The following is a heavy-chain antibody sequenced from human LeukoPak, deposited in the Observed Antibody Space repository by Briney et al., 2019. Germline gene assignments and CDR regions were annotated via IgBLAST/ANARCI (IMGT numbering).Heavy chain of an antibody. J-gene: IGHJ4*02. CDR2: IKDDGSEI. Sequence: PTGGSLRLSCVASGFTFRTDWMSWVRQAPGKGPEWVASIKDDGSEIYCVDSVRGRFTISRDNAKNSLYLQMNSLRAEDTAVYYCAREWNWGQGSLVTVSS. CDR1: GFTFRTDW. V-gene: IGHV3-7*01. CDR3: AREWN.